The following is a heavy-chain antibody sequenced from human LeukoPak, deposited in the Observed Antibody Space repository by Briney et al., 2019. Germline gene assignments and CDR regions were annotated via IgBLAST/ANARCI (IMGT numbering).Heavy chain of an antibody. CDR1: GFTFDDYA. V-gene: IGHV3-9*01. J-gene: IGHJ4*02. CDR2: INWNSGNI. CDR3: ARDFLYYFDY. Sequence: GGSLRLSCAASGFTFDDYAMHWVRQAPGKGLEWVSGINWNSGNIGYADSVKGRFTISRDNAKNSLYLQMNSLRAEDTAVYYCARDFLYYFDYWGQGTLVTVSS.